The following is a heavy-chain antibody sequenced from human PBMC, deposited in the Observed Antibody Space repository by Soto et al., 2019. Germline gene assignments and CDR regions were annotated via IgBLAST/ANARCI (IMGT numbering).Heavy chain of an antibody. CDR2: ISYDGSNQ. CDR1: GFTFNIYG. Sequence: VKLVESGGGVVQPGGSLRLSCAASGFTFNIYGMHWVRQAPDKGLEWVALISYDGSNQYYADSVKCRFTISRDNSKNTLFLQMNSLRADDTAVYYCAKDQASGQGSFDSWGQGTLVTVSS. J-gene: IGHJ4*02. V-gene: IGHV3-30*18. CDR3: AKDQASGQGSFDS.